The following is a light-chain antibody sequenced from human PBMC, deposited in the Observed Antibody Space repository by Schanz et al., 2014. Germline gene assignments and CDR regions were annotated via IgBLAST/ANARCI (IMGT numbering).Light chain of an antibody. CDR2: DVS. J-gene: IGLJ3*02. CDR1: SSDVGAYKY. V-gene: IGLV2-14*01. CDR3: QSYDNSLNVRV. Sequence: QSALTQPASISGSPGQSITISCTGTSSDVGAYKYVSWFQQDPGKAPKVIISDVSDRPSGVSDRFSGSKSGNTASLTISGLQAEDEADYYCQSYDNSLNVRVFGGGTKLTVL.